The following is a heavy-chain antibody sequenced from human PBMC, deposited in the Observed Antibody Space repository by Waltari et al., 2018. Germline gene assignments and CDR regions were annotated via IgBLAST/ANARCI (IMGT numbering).Heavy chain of an antibody. V-gene: IGHV3-21*01. J-gene: IGHJ4*02. CDR2: ISSRSSYK. D-gene: IGHD6-13*01. CDR3: ARWRYSSRIDY. Sequence: EVQLVESGGGLVKPGGSLRLSCAASGFTFSSYSMNWVRQAPGKGLECVSSISSRSSYKYYADSGKGRLTISRDNAKNSLYLQMNSLRAEDTAVYYCARWRYSSRIDYWGQGTLVTVSS. CDR1: GFTFSSYS.